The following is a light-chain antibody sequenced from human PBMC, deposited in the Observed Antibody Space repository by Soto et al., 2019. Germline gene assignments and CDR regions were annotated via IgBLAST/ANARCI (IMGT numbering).Light chain of an antibody. J-gene: IGKJ1*01. CDR1: QSVLYSSNNKNY. Sequence: DIVMTQSPDSLAVSLGERATINCKSSQSVLYSSNNKNYLAGYQQKPGQPPKLLIYWASTRESGVPDRFSGSGSGTNSSLTISSLQAADVAVYYCQQYYITPQTFGQGTKVEIK. CDR2: WAS. V-gene: IGKV4-1*01. CDR3: QQYYITPQT.